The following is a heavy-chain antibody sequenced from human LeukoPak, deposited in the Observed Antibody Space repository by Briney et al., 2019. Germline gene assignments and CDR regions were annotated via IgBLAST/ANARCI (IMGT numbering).Heavy chain of an antibody. CDR3: ARVRAAYFDY. V-gene: IGHV3-30*02. Sequence: GGSLRLSCAASGFTFSSYGFHWVRQAPGKGLEWVAFIRYDGSDKYYVDSVKGRFTISRDNSKNTLYLQMNSLRAEDTAVYYCARVRAAYFDYWGQGTLVTVSS. J-gene: IGHJ4*02. CDR1: GFTFSSYG. CDR2: IRYDGSDK. D-gene: IGHD6-25*01.